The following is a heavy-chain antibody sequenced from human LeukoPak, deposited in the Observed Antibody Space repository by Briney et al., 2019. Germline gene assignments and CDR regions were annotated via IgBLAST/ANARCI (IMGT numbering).Heavy chain of an antibody. V-gene: IGHV3-7*03. CDR1: GFTFSSYW. J-gene: IGHJ4*02. CDR3: AKDQRDYYDSSRYFDY. CDR2: IKKDGSEK. D-gene: IGHD3-22*01. Sequence: GGSLRLSCAASGFTFSSYWMSWVRQAPGKGLEWVANIKKDGSEKYYVDSVKGRFTISRDNAKNSLYLQMNSLRAEDTAVYYCAKDQRDYYDSSRYFDYWGQGTLVTVSS.